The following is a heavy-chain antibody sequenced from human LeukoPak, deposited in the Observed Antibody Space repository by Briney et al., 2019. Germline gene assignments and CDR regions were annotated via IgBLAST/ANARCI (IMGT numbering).Heavy chain of an antibody. CDR3: ARYDYGKGFDP. CDR2: IYYSGST. J-gene: IGHJ5*02. Sequence: SETLSLTCTVSGGSISSGDYYWSWIRQPPGKGLEWIGYIYYSGSTHYNPSLKSRVTISADTSKNQFSLKLSSVTAADTAVYYCARYDYGKGFDPWGQGTLVTVSS. D-gene: IGHD4-17*01. V-gene: IGHV4-30-4*01. CDR1: GGSISSGDYY.